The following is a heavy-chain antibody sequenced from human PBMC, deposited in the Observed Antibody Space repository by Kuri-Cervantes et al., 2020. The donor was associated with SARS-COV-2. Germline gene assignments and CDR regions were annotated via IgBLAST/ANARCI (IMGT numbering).Heavy chain of an antibody. J-gene: IGHJ5*02. CDR1: GYTFTSYG. CDR2: ISAYNGNT. Sequence: ASVKVSCKASGYTFTSYGISWVRQAPGQGLEWMGWISAYNGNTNYAQKVQGRVTMTTDTSTSTAYMELRSLRSDDTAVYYCARVFSPIMVGGVRLNWFDPWGQGTLVTVSS. CDR3: ARVFSPIMVGGVRLNWFDP. V-gene: IGHV1-18*01. D-gene: IGHD3-10*01.